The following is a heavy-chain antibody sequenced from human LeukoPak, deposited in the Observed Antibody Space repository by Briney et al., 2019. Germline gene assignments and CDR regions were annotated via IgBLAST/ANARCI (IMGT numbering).Heavy chain of an antibody. CDR2: IYPGDSDT. V-gene: IGHV5-51*01. J-gene: IGHJ5*02. Sequence: EFLKISCKGSGYSFTSYWIGWVRQMPGKGLEWMGIIYPGDSDTRDSPSFQGQVTISADKSISTAYLQWSSLKASDTAMYYCARRGAGRYCSGGSCYSGWFDPWGQGTLVTVSS. D-gene: IGHD2-15*01. CDR1: GYSFTSYW. CDR3: ARRGAGRYCSGGSCYSGWFDP.